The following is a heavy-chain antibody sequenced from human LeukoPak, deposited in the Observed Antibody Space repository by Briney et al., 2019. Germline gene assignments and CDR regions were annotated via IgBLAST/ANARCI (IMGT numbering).Heavy chain of an antibody. CDR2: ISSGSTYI. Sequence: GGSLRLSCAASGFIFSSYSMIWVRQSPGKGLEWVSSISSGSTYIFYADSVKGRFTISRDNAKNSLYLQMNSLRAEDTAVYYCARGPRGSGNWFDPWGPGTLVTVSS. CDR3: ARGPRGSGNWFDP. J-gene: IGHJ5*02. CDR1: GFIFSSYS. V-gene: IGHV3-21*01. D-gene: IGHD3-10*01.